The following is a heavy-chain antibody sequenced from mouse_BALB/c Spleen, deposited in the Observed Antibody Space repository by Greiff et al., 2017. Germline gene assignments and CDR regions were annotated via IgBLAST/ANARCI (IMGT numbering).Heavy chain of an antibody. CDR2: ISDGGSYT. J-gene: IGHJ3*01. D-gene: IGHD2-4*01. Sequence: EVKLVESGGGLVKPGGSLKLSCAASGFTFSDYYMYWVRQTPEKRLEWVATISDGGSYTYYPDSVKGRFTISRDNAKNNLYLQMSSLKSEDTAMYYCARGGDIYYDYDGFAYWGQGTLVTVSA. CDR3: ARGGDIYYDYDGFAY. V-gene: IGHV5-4*02. CDR1: GFTFSDYY.